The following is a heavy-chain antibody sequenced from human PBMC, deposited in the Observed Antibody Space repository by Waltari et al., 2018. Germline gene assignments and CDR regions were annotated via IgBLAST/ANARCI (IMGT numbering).Heavy chain of an antibody. V-gene: IGHV1-3*01. J-gene: IGHJ4*02. CDR2: INAGNGNT. CDR3: AREGGCRSSGGSCYY. Sequence: QVQLVQSGAEVKKPGASVKVSCKASGYTFTSYAMHWVRQAPGQRLEWMGWINAGNGNTKYSQKFQGRVTITADESTSTAYMELSSLRSEDTAVYYCAREGGCRSSGGSCYYWGQGTLVTVSS. D-gene: IGHD2-15*01. CDR1: GYTFTSYA.